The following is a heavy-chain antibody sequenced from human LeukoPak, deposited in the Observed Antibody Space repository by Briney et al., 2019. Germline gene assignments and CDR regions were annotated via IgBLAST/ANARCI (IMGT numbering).Heavy chain of an antibody. CDR2: ISWNSGSI. V-gene: IGHV3-9*01. CDR3: AREYCTNGVCYYGRWFDP. CDR1: GFTFDDYA. D-gene: IGHD2-8*01. Sequence: GGSLRLSCAAPGFTFDDYAMHWVRQAPGKGLEWVSGISWNSGSIGYADSVKGRFTISRDNAKNSLYLQMNSLRAEDTALYYCAREYCTNGVCYYGRWFDPWGQGTLVTVSS. J-gene: IGHJ5*02.